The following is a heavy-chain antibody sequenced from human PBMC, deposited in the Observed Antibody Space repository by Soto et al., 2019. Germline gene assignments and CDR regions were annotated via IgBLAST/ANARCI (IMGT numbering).Heavy chain of an antibody. CDR3: AKGAVLGLKAWFDP. Sequence: GGSLRLSCAASGFTFDDYAMHWVRQAPGKGLEWVSGISWNSGSIGYADSVKGRFTISRDNAKNSLYLQMNSLRAEDTALYYCAKGAVLGLKAWFDPWGQGTLVTVSS. D-gene: IGHD3-3*02. V-gene: IGHV3-9*01. J-gene: IGHJ5*02. CDR2: ISWNSGSI. CDR1: GFTFDDYA.